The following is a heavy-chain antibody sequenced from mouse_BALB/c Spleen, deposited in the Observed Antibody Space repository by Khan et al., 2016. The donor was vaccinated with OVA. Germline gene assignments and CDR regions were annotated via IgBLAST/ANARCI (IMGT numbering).Heavy chain of an antibody. V-gene: IGHV2-6-1*01. CDR1: GFSLTNYG. D-gene: IGHD2-10*01. J-gene: IGHJ4*01. Sequence: VQLQESGPGLVAPSQSLSITCTISGFSLTNYGVHWARQPPGKGLEWLVLMWSDGSTTYNSALKSRLTISKDNSKSQVFLKMNSLQTDDTAMYFCARQPYYHYNVMDYWGQGTSVTVSS. CDR3: ARQPYYHYNVMDY. CDR2: MWSDGST.